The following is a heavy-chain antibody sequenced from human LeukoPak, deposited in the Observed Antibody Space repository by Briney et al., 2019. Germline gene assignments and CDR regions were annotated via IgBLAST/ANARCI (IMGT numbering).Heavy chain of an antibody. CDR1: GGSISSYY. J-gene: IGHJ4*02. CDR3: ARGNRYSYGSIDY. V-gene: IGHV4-34*01. CDR2: INHSGST. Sequence: KPSETLSLTCTVSGGSISSYYWSWIRQPPGKGLEWIGEINHSGSTNYNPSLKSRVTISVDTSKNQFSLKLSSVTAADTAVYYCARGNRYSYGSIDYWGQGTLVTVSS. D-gene: IGHD5-18*01.